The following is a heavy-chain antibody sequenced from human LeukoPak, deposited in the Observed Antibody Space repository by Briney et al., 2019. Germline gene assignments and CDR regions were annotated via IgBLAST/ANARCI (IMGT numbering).Heavy chain of an antibody. CDR1: GYTFTSYG. CDR3: ARGVDHREQWDFWSGSLNWFDP. J-gene: IGHJ5*02. V-gene: IGHV1-18*01. CDR2: ISAYNGNA. D-gene: IGHD3-3*01. Sequence: GASVKVSCKASGYTFTSYGISWVRQAPGQGLEWMGWISAYNGNAKYAQKLQDRVTMTTDTATSTAYMELRSLRSDDTAVYYCARGVDHREQWDFWSGSLNWFDPWGQGTLVTVSS.